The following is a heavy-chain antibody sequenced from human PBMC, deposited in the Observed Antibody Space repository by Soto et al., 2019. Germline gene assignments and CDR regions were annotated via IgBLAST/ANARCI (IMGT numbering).Heavy chain of an antibody. J-gene: IGHJ3*01. CDR1: ALTLSSYA. CDR3: AKYTFSGDSDFDF. V-gene: IGHV3-23*01. CDR2: ISGSGGST. Sequence: CMRPAWALDALTLSSYAMGWVRPAPGKGREGVSAISGSGGSTYYAGSGKGRFTISRDNSKNTLYLQMNRLRAEDTDVYSCAKYTFSGDSDFDFWGQGTMVPVS. D-gene: IGHD4-17*01.